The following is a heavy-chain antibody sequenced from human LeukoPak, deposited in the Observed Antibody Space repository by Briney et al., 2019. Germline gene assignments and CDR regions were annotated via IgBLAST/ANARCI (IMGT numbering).Heavy chain of an antibody. V-gene: IGHV3-30-3*01. CDR1: GFTFSSYA. J-gene: IGHJ6*02. Sequence: GRSLRLSCAASGFTFSSYAMHWVRQAPGKGLERVAVISYDGGNKYYADSVKGRFTISRDNSKNTLYLQMNSLRAEHTAVYYCARDRAINTAMVNDGMDVWGQGTTVTVSS. CDR2: ISYDGGNK. D-gene: IGHD5-18*01. CDR3: ARDRAINTAMVNDGMDV.